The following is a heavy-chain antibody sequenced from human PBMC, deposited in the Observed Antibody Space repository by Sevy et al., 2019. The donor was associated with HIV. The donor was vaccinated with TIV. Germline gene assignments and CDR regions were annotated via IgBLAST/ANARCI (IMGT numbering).Heavy chain of an antibody. D-gene: IGHD3-9*01. CDR1: GFTFSSYA. V-gene: IGHV3-64D*06. CDR3: VKEASLRRDILTGYYNWFDP. J-gene: IGHJ5*02. CDR2: ISSNGGST. Sequence: GGSLRLSCSASGFTFSSYAMHWVRQAPGKGLEYVSAISSNGGSTYYADSVKGRFTISRDNSKNTLYLQMSSLRAEDTALYYCVKEASLRRDILTGYYNWFDPWGQGTLVTVSS.